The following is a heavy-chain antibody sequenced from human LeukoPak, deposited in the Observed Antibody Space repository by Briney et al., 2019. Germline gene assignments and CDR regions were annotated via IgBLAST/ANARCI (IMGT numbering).Heavy chain of an antibody. V-gene: IGHV3-33*01. J-gene: IGHJ5*02. Sequence: PGRSLRLSCAASGFTFSRYGMHWVRQAPGKGLEWVAVIWYDASDRYYADSVKGRFTISRDNSKNTLFLQMNSLRDDDTAVYYCVRGVGVSRFNYFDPWGQGTLVTVSS. CDR3: VRGVGVSRFNYFDP. D-gene: IGHD5-24*01. CDR1: GFTFSRYG. CDR2: IWYDASDR.